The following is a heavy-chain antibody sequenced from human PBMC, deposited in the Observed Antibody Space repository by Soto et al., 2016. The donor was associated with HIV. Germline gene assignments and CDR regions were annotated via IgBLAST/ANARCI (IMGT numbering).Heavy chain of an antibody. V-gene: IGHV3-15*01. D-gene: IGHD6-13*01. CDR2: IKSKSDGGTT. CDR3: TTETYSSSWYREIGAFDI. CDR1: GFTFSNAW. J-gene: IGHJ3*02. Sequence: EVQLVESGGGLVKPGGSLRLSCAASGFTFSNAWMSWVRQAPGKGLEWVGRIKSKSDGGTTDYVVPVKGRFTISRDDSKNTLDLQMNSLKTEDTAVYYCTTETYSSSWYREIGAFDIWGQGTMVTVSS.